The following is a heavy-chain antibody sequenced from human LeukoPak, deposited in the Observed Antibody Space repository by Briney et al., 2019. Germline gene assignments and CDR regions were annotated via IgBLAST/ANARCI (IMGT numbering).Heavy chain of an antibody. V-gene: IGHV4-39*01. CDR2: IYYSGRT. CDR3: ARQGYSYGYFDY. D-gene: IGHD5-18*01. Sequence: SETLSLTCTVSGDSFSRNTYYWGWIRQPPGKGLEWIGSIYYSGRTFYNPSLKSRVTKSVDTSKNHFSLRLSSVTASDTAVYYCARQGYSYGYFDYWGQGTLATVSS. CDR1: GDSFSRNTYY. J-gene: IGHJ4*02.